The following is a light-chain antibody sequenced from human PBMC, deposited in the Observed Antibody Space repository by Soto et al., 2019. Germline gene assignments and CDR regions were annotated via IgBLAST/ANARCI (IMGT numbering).Light chain of an antibody. CDR2: AAS. V-gene: IGKV1-39*01. CDR3: QQSYSTPYT. Sequence: EIQMTQSPSSLSASVGDRVTITCRASQSISSYLNWYQQNPGKAPKLLISAASILQSGVPSRFSGSGSGTDFTLTISSLQTEDFTTYRCQQSYSTPYTFGQGTRLEIK. J-gene: IGKJ2*01. CDR1: QSISSY.